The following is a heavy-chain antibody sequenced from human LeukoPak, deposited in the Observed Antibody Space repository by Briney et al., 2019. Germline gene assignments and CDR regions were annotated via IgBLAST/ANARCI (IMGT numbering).Heavy chain of an antibody. D-gene: IGHD4-11*01. J-gene: IGHJ4*02. Sequence: ASVKVSCKASGYTFTSYGISWVRQAPGQGLEWMGWISAYNGNTNYAQKLQGRVTMTTDTSTNTVYLELRSLTSDDTAVYYCARAGTTLLLDYWGQGTLVTVSS. CDR1: GYTFTSYG. V-gene: IGHV1-18*01. CDR2: ISAYNGNT. CDR3: ARAGTTLLLDY.